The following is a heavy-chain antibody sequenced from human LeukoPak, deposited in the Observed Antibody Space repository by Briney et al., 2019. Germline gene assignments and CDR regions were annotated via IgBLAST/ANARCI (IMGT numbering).Heavy chain of an antibody. J-gene: IGHJ6*02. V-gene: IGHV5-51*01. CDR3: ERIWGNCSGGSCPYYGMDV. D-gene: IGHD2-15*01. CDR2: IYPGDSDT. Sequence: GESLKISCKGSGYSFTSYWIGWVRQMPGKGLEWMGIIYPGDSDTRYSPSFQGQVTISADKSISTAYLQWSSLKASDTAMYYCERIWGNCSGGSCPYYGMDVWGQGTTVTVSS. CDR1: GYSFTSYW.